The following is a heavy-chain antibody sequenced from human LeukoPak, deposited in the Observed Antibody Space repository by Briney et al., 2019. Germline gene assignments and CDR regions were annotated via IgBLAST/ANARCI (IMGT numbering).Heavy chain of an antibody. V-gene: IGHV1-18*01. CDR2: ISAYNGNT. Sequence: ASVKVSCKASGYTFTSYGISRVRQAPGQGLEWMGWISAYNGNTNYAQKLQGRVTMTTDTSTSTAYMELRSLRSDDTAVYYCARGGSRDGYNRPLDYWGQGTLVTVSS. CDR3: ARGGSRDGYNRPLDY. J-gene: IGHJ4*02. CDR1: GYTFTSYG. D-gene: IGHD5-24*01.